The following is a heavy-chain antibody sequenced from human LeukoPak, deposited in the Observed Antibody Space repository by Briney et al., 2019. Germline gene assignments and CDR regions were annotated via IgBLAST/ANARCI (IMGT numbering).Heavy chain of an antibody. CDR2: IIPIFGIA. D-gene: IGHD3-3*01. Sequence: SVKVSCEASGGTFSSYAISWVRQAPGQGLEWMGRIIPIFGIANYAQKFQGRVTITADKSTSTAYMELSSLRSEDTAVYYCARGAMVGYDFWSGVNWFDPWGQGTLVTVSS. V-gene: IGHV1-69*04. CDR1: GGTFSSYA. J-gene: IGHJ5*02. CDR3: ARGAMVGYDFWSGVNWFDP.